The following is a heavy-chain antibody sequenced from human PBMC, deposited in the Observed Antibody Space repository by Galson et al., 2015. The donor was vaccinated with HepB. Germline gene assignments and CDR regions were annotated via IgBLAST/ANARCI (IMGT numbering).Heavy chain of an antibody. CDR2: INHSGST. V-gene: IGHV4-34*01. CDR1: GGSFSGYY. D-gene: IGHD1-26*01. Sequence: LSLTCAVYGGSFSGYYWSWIRQPPGKGLEWIGEINHSGSTNYNPSLKSRVTISVDTSKNQFSLKLSSVTAADTAVYYCARGSSRYSGSYPLRYWGQGTLVTVSS. J-gene: IGHJ4*02. CDR3: ARGSSRYSGSYPLRY.